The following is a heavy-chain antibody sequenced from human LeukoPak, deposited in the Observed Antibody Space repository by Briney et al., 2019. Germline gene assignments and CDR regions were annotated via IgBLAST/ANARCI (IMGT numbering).Heavy chain of an antibody. CDR3: ARERRLGGSYLDY. V-gene: IGHV3-21*05. J-gene: IGHJ4*02. D-gene: IGHD3-16*01. CDR2: ITSSSSYI. CDR1: GFTLSSYT. Sequence: GGSLRLSCAASGFTLSSYTMNWVRQAPGKGLEWVSYITSSSSYIYYADSVKGRFTISRDNAKNSLYLQMNSLRAEDTAVYYCARERRLGGSYLDYWGQGTLVTVSS.